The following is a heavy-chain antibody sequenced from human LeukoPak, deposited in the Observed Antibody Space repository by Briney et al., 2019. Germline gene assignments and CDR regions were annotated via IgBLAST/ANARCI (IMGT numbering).Heavy chain of an antibody. D-gene: IGHD2-15*01. CDR3: ASGICSGGSCRDPGHYPIDY. J-gene: IGHJ4*02. V-gene: IGHV3-30*14. CDR2: ISYDGSNK. CDR1: GFTFDDYA. Sequence: PGRSLRLSCAASGFTFDDYAMHWVRQAPGKGLEWVAVISYDGSNKYYADSVKGRFTISRDNSKNTLYLQMNSLRAEDTAVYYCASGICSGGSCRDPGHYPIDYWGQGTLVTVSS.